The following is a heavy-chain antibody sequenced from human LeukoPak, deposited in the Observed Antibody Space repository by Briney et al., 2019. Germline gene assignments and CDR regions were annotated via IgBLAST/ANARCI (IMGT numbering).Heavy chain of an antibody. J-gene: IGHJ4*02. V-gene: IGHV4-39*07. D-gene: IGHD3-22*01. CDR2: VYFTGNT. Sequence: SETLSLTCTVSGGSIRSSASYWGWIRQAPGKGLEWIGRVYFTGNTYYNPSLKSRVTISVDTSKKYFSLKVRAVTAADTAVYYCAREGWSYYENRAFVLTEFDSWGQGTLVTVSS. CDR3: AREGWSYYENRAFVLTEFDS. CDR1: GGSIRSSASY.